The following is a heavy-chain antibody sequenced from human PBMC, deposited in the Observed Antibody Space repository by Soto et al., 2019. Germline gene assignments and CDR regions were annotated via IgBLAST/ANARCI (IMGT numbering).Heavy chain of an antibody. CDR1: GFTFTSSA. D-gene: IGHD1-1*01. J-gene: IGHJ3*02. V-gene: IGHV1-58*01. CDR3: ASAQLGNDAFDI. CDR2: IVVGSGNT. Sequence: SVKVSCKASGFTFTSSAVQWVRQARGQRLEWIGWIVVGSGNTNYAQKFQERVTITRDMSTSTAYMELSSLRSEDTAVYYCASAQLGNDAFDIWGQGTMVTVSS.